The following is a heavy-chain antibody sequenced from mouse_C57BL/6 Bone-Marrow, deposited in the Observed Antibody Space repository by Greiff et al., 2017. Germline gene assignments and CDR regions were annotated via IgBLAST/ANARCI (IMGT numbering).Heavy chain of an antibody. V-gene: IGHV1-55*01. D-gene: IGHD1-1*01. CDR3: ARYYDRYFDV. CDR1: GYTFTSYW. Sequence: QVQLKQPGAELVKPGASVKMSCKASGYTFTSYWITWVKQRPGQGLEWIGDIYPGSGSTNYNEKFKSKATLTVDTSSSTAYMQLSSLTSEDSAVYYCARYYDRYFDVWGTGTTVTVSS. J-gene: IGHJ1*03. CDR2: IYPGSGST.